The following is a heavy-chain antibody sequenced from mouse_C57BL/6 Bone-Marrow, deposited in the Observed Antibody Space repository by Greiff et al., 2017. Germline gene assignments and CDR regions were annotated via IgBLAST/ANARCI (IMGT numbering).Heavy chain of an antibody. CDR2: INPNYGTT. J-gene: IGHJ1*03. D-gene: IGHD1-1*01. CDR1: GYSFTDYN. Sequence: VQLKESGPELVKPGASVKISCKASGYSFTDYNMNWVKQSNGKSLEWIGVINPNYGTTSYNQKFKGKATLTVDQSSSTAYMQLNSLTSEDSAVYYCARDYGSSWHWYFDVWGTGTTVTVAS. CDR3: ARDYGSSWHWYFDV. V-gene: IGHV1-39*01.